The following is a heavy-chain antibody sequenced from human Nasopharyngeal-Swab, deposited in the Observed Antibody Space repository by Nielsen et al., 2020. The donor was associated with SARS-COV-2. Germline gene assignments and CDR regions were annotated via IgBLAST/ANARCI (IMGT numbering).Heavy chain of an antibody. V-gene: IGHV3-23*01. CDR2: ISGSSGST. CDR1: GFTFSSYT. Sequence: GESLKISCAASGFTFSSYTMSWVRQAPGKGLEWVSAISGSSGSTYYADSVKGRFTISRDNSKNTLYLQMNSLRAEDTAVYYCAKGESITIFGVGGTYFDYWGQGTLVTVSS. J-gene: IGHJ4*02. D-gene: IGHD3-3*01. CDR3: AKGESITIFGVGGTYFDY.